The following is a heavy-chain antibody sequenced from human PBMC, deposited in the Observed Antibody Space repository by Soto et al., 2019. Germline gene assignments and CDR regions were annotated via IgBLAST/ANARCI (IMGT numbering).Heavy chain of an antibody. CDR3: ARESHDILTGPPWVWYFDL. J-gene: IGHJ2*01. CDR1: GGSFSGYY. CDR2: INDRGSI. Sequence: QVQLQQWGAGPLRPLETLSLTCGVSGGSFSGYYWAWIRQSPGRGLEWIGEINDRGSINYNPSLKSQVSFSVDTSKNHYSLNLRSVTAADTAVYYCARESHDILTGPPWVWYFDLWGRGTLVTVSS. D-gene: IGHD3-9*01. V-gene: IGHV4-34*01.